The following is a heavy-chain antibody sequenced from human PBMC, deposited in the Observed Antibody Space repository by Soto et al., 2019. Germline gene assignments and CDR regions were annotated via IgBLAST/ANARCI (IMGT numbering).Heavy chain of an antibody. J-gene: IGHJ6*02. Sequence: QVQLVQSGAEVKKPGSSVKVSCKAPGGTFSSYAISWVRQAPGQGLEWMGGIIPIFGTGKYAQKFQGRVTITADESTSTAYMEQSSLRSEDTAVYYCARSQGGSSSLDIYYYNYYGMDVWGQGTTVTVSS. V-gene: IGHV1-69*01. CDR1: GGTFSSYA. D-gene: IGHD1-26*01. CDR3: ARSQGGSSSLDIYYYNYYGMDV. CDR2: IIPIFGTG.